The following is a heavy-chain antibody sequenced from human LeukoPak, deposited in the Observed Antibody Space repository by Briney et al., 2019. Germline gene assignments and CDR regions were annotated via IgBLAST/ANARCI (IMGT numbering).Heavy chain of an antibody. J-gene: IGHJ4*02. Sequence: PSETLSLTCAVYGGSFSGYYWSWIRQPPGKGLEWIGEINHSGSTNYNPSLKSRVTISVDTFKNQFSLKLSSVTAADTAVYYCARGGRYYDFWSGYPAAIDYWGQGTLVTVSP. CDR3: ARGGRYYDFWSGYPAAIDY. V-gene: IGHV4-34*01. D-gene: IGHD3-3*01. CDR2: INHSGST. CDR1: GGSFSGYY.